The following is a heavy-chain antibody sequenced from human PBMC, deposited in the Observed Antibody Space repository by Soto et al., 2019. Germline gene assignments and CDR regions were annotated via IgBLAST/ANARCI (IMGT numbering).Heavy chain of an antibody. D-gene: IGHD3-22*01. CDR1: GYSSTSYW. CDR3: AKRNFDSKRVYGMDV. J-gene: IGHJ6*02. CDR2: IDPSDSYP. Sequence: PGESLKISCKGSGYSSTSYWITWVRQMPGKGLEYMGRIDPSDSYPNYSPSFQGHVTISADKSISTVYVQWSSLTPSDTAIYYCAKRNFDSKRVYGMDVWGQGTSVTVSS. V-gene: IGHV5-10-1*01.